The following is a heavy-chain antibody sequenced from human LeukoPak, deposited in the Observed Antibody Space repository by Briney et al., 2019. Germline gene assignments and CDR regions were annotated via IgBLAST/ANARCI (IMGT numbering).Heavy chain of an antibody. Sequence: SETLSLTCTVSGGSLTNYYWTWIRQPPGKGLEWIGYIFFTGSDNSNYNPSLRSRVTISIDTSKNQFSLELRSVTAADTAVYYCAKSLVPAALYYFDYWGQGTLVTVSS. V-gene: IGHV4-59*01. CDR3: AKSLVPAALYYFDY. J-gene: IGHJ4*02. CDR2: IFFTGSDNS. CDR1: GGSLTNYY. D-gene: IGHD2-2*01.